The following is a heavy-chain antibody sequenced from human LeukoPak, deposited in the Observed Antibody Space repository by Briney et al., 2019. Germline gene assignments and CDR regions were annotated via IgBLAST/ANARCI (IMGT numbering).Heavy chain of an antibody. CDR2: INHSGST. D-gene: IGHD3-10*01. CDR3: ARVGVIISSAINCFAP. J-gene: IGHJ5*02. Sequence: SETLSLTCAVYGGSFSGYYWSWIRQPPGKGLEWIGEINHSGSTNYNPSLKSRVTISVDTSKNQFSLKLSSVTAADTAVYYCARVGVIISSAINCFAPGGQGTLVPVSS. CDR1: GGSFSGYY. V-gene: IGHV4-34*01.